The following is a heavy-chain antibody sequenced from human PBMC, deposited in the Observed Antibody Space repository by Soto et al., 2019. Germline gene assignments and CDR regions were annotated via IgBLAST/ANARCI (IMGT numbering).Heavy chain of an antibody. CDR3: ASRMSGDKVDQ. D-gene: IGHD2-21*01. CDR1: GGSISDVNYY. V-gene: IGHV4-30-4*01. CDR2: IYNSGDT. J-gene: IGHJ4*02. Sequence: SETLSLTCTVSGGSISDVNYYWSWIRQPPGKGLEWIGHIYNSGDTYNNPSLTSRLTISVDTSKNQFSLNLNSVTAADTAVYYGASRMSGDKVDQWGQGTLVTVSS.